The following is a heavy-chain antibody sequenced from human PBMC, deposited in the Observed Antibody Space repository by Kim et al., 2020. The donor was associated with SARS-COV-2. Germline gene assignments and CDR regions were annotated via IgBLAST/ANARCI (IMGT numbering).Heavy chain of an antibody. CDR3: ASGRDSSGYYPPRFDY. D-gene: IGHD3-22*01. Sequence: SETLSLTCTVSGGSISSYYWSWIRQPPGKGLEWIGYIYYSGSTNYNPSLKSRVTISVDTSKNQFSLKLSSVTAADTAVYYCASGRDSSGYYPPRFDYWGQGTLVTVSS. J-gene: IGHJ4*02. CDR2: IYYSGST. V-gene: IGHV4-59*13. CDR1: GGSISSYY.